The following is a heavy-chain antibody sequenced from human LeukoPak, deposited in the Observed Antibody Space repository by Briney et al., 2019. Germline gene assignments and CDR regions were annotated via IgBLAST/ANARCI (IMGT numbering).Heavy chain of an antibody. V-gene: IGHV4-59*08. CDR2: IFSGAT. CDR3: AGLHFAAAEEFDP. CDR1: GGSINGHW. D-gene: IGHD6-13*01. Sequence: PSETLSLTCTVSGGSINGHWWSWIRQPPGKELERIGYIFSGATNYNPSLKSRVSISVDTSKNQFSLNLTSVTAADTAVYYCAGLHFAAAEEFDPWGQGTLVTVSS. J-gene: IGHJ5*02.